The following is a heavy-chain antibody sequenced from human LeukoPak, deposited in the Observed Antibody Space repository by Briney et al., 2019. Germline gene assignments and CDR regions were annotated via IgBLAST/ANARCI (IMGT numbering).Heavy chain of an antibody. CDR2: ISYDGSAK. CDR1: GFTFSSHG. D-gene: IGHD3-22*01. J-gene: IGHJ4*02. V-gene: IGHV3-30*03. CDR3: ARDSSGCYTFDY. Sequence: GGCLRLSCAASGFTFSSHGMHWVRQAPGKGLEWVAVISYDGSAKYCADSVKGRFTISRDNSKNTVYLEMDSLRAEDTAVYYCARDSSGCYTFDYWGQGTLVTVSS.